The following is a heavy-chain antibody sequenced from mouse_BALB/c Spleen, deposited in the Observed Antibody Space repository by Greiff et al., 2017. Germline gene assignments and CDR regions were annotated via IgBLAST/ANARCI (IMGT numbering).Heavy chain of an antibody. D-gene: IGHD1-1*01. V-gene: IGHV5-4*02. CDR3: ARYGSRREAWFAY. J-gene: IGHJ3*01. Sequence: EVQLVESGGGLVKPGGSLKLSCAASGFTFSDYYMYWVRQTPEKRLEWVATISDGGSYTYYPDSVKGRFTISRDNAKNNLYLQMSSLKSEDTAMYYCARYGSRREAWFAYWGQGTLVTVSA. CDR1: GFTFSDYY. CDR2: ISDGGSYT.